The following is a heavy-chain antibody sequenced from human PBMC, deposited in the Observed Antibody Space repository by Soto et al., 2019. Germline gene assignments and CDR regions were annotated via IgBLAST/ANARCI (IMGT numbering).Heavy chain of an antibody. V-gene: IGHV1-46*01. J-gene: IGHJ6*02. CDR1: GYSFTSYY. CDR3: ARFLRIPIFGVVTQHYYVMEV. D-gene: IGHD3-3*01. Sequence: SSVKVSCKTAGYSFTSYYRHWLRQTHEQGGEWMGIINHSGGSRSYAQKFQGRVTMTRDTSTSTVYMELSSLRSEDTAVYYCARFLRIPIFGVVTQHYYVMEVWGQGTTVPVSS. CDR2: INHSGGSR.